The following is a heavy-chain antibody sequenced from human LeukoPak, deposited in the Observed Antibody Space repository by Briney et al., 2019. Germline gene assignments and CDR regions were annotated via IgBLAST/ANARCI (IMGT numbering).Heavy chain of an antibody. D-gene: IGHD3-9*01. CDR2: IYYSGST. V-gene: IGHV4-59*08. Sequence: SETLSLTCTVSGGSISSYYWSWIRQPPGKGLEWIGYIYYSGSTNYNPSLKSRVTISVDTSKNQFSLKLSSVTAADTAVYYCARQSSWGAPKLVTTPYYFDYWGQGTLVTVSS. J-gene: IGHJ4*02. CDR1: GGSISSYY. CDR3: ARQSSWGAPKLVTTPYYFDY.